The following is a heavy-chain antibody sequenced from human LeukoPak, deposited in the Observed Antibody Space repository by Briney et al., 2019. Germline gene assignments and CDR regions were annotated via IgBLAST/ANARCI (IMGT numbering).Heavy chain of an antibody. V-gene: IGHV4-59*08. CDR3: ARRWVYDKRAFDA. CDR2: IYYTGTT. J-gene: IGHJ3*01. D-gene: IGHD3-16*01. CDR1: GGSISGTYY. Sequence: SETLSLTCTVSGGSISGTYYWSWIRQPPGKGLEWIGYIYYTGTTDSNPSLKSRVTISLDTSKNQFSLNLSSVTAADTAVYYCARRWVYDKRAFDAWGQGTMVTISS.